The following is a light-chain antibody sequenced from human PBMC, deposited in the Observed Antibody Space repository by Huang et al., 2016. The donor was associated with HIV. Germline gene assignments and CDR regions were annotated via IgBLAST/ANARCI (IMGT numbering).Light chain of an antibody. J-gene: IGKJ1*01. CDR1: QSLLQNTGYNY. CDR2: LGS. CDR3: MQALQTPRT. V-gene: IGKV2-28*01. Sequence: DIVMTQSPLSLPVTPGEPASISCRSSQSLLQNTGYNYIVWYLQRPGQSPQLLISLGSNRASGVPDRFSGSGSGTDFTLKISRVEAEDVGVYYCMQALQTPRTFGQGTKVEI.